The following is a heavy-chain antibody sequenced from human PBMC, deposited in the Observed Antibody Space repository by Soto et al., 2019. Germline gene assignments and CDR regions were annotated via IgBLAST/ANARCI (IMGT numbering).Heavy chain of an antibody. J-gene: IGHJ5*02. CDR1: GFAFASYG. Sequence: QVQLVESGGDVVQPGRSLRLSCAASGFAFASYGMHWVRQPPGKGLERVAIVWYDGSDQRYPDSVKGRFTISRDNSANTLYLQMNSLRAEDTAVYYCAKDQGTPASAGLGGGLDRWGQGTLDIVSP. CDR2: VWYDGSDQ. D-gene: IGHD3-10*01. CDR3: AKDQGTPASAGLGGGLDR. V-gene: IGHV3-33*06.